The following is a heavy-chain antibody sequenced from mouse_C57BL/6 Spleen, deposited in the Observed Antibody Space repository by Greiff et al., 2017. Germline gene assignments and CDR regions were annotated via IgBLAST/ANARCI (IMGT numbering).Heavy chain of an antibody. CDR3: ASAYDSDYGALPY. Sequence: EVQRVESGGGLVKPGGSLKLSCAASGFTFSDYGMHWVRQAPGKGLEWVAYISSGSSTIYYADSVMGRFTISRDNAKNTLFLQMTSLRSEDTAMYYCASAYDSDYGALPYWGQGTLVTVSA. V-gene: IGHV5-17*01. D-gene: IGHD2-3*01. J-gene: IGHJ3*01. CDR1: GFTFSDYG. CDR2: ISSGSSTI.